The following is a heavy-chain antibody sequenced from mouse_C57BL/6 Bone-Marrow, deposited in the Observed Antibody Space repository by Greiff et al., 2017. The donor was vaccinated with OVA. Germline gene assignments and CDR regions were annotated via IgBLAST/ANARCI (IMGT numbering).Heavy chain of an antibody. J-gene: IGHJ2*01. CDR2: ISDGGSYT. V-gene: IGHV5-4*01. CDR3: ARLPHYFDY. D-gene: IGHD1-1*01. Sequence: EVQLQESGGGLVKPGGSLKLSCAASGFTFSSYAMSWVRQTPEKRLEWVATISDGGSYTYYPDNVKGRFTISRDNAKNNLYLQMSHLKSEDTAMYYCARLPHYFDYWGQGTTLTVSS. CDR1: GFTFSSYA.